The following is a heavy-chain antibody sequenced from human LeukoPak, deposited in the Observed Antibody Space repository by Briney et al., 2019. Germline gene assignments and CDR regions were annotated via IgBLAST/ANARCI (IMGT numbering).Heavy chain of an antibody. CDR1: GFTFSSY. V-gene: IGHV4-31*02. J-gene: IGHJ4*02. D-gene: IGHD3-9*01. Sequence: LRLSCAASGFTFSSYWSWIRQHPGKGLEWIGYIYYSGSTYYNPSLKSRVTISVDTSKNQFSLKLSSVTAADTAVYYCARGELRYFDWSTFDYWGQGTLVTVSS. CDR2: IYYSGST. CDR3: ARGELRYFDWSTFDY.